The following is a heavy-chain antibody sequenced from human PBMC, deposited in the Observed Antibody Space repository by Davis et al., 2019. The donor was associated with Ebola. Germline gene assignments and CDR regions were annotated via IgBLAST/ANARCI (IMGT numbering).Heavy chain of an antibody. CDR1: GFTFGDYF. D-gene: IGHD3-22*01. V-gene: IGHV3-11*04. CDR3: AKDARGGYYYADF. CDR2: ISSSGTII. Sequence: GGSLRLSCAASGFTFGDYFMSWIRQAPGKGLEWVSYISSSGTIIYYADSVKGRFTISRDNFKTTVDLQMNSLRPEDTALYYCAKDARGGYYYADFWGQGTLVTVSS. J-gene: IGHJ4*02.